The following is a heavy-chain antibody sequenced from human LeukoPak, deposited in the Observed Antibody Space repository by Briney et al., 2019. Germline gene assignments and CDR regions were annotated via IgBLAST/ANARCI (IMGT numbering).Heavy chain of an antibody. CDR3: ARDFRYSGSYYFDY. CDR2: IYHSGST. Sequence: SETLSLTCAVSGGSISSGGYSWSWIRQPPGKGLEWIGYIYHSGSTYYNPSLKSRVTISVDRSKNQFSLKLSSVTAADTAVYYCARDFRYSGSYYFDYWGQGTLVTVSS. CDR1: GGSISSGGYS. J-gene: IGHJ4*02. V-gene: IGHV4-30-2*01. D-gene: IGHD1-26*01.